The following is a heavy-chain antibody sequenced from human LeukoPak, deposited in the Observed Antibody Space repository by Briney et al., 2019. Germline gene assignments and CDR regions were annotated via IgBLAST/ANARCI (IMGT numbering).Heavy chain of an antibody. J-gene: IGHJ4*02. CDR1: GYTFTGYY. CDR2: INPNSGGT. D-gene: IGHD6-13*01. CDR3: ARKWGWESSSWYEY. Sequence: ASVKVSRKASGYTFTGYYMHWVRQAPGQGLEWMGWINPNSGGTNYAQKFQGRVTMTRDTSISTAYMELSRLRSDDTAVYYCARKWGWESSSWYEYWGQGTLVTVSS. V-gene: IGHV1-2*02.